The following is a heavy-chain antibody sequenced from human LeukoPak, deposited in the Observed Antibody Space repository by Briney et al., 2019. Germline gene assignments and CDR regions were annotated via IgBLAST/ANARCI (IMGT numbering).Heavy chain of an antibody. J-gene: IGHJ4*02. CDR3: ASSSQYYYDSSDLDY. CDR1: GFTFSSYW. CDR2: INSGGSST. Sequence: PGGSLRLSCAASGFTFSSYWMHLVRQAPGKGLVWVSRINSGGSSTSYADSVKGRFTISRDNAKNTLYLQMNSLRAEDTAVYYCASSSQYYYDSSDLDYWGQGTLVTVSS. V-gene: IGHV3-74*01. D-gene: IGHD3-22*01.